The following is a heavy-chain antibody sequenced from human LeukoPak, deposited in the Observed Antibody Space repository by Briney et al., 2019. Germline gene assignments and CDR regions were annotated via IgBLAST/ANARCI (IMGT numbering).Heavy chain of an antibody. CDR2: IYHSGST. CDR3: AREGRITMIVVAPRRGAFDI. CDR1: GGSISSSNW. Sequence: KPSGTLSLTCAVSGGSISSSNWWSWVRQPPGKGLEWIGVIYHSGSTNYNPSLKSRVTISVDKSKNQFSLKLSSVTAADTAVYYCAREGRITMIVVAPRRGAFDIWGQGTMVTVSS. J-gene: IGHJ3*02. V-gene: IGHV4-4*02. D-gene: IGHD3-22*01.